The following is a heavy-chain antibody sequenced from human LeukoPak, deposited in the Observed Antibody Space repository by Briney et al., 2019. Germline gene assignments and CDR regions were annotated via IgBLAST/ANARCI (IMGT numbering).Heavy chain of an antibody. CDR2: INTNTGNP. J-gene: IGHJ6*03. V-gene: IGHV7-4-1*02. Sequence: ASVKVSCKASGYTFTSYAMNWVRQAPGQGLEWMGWINTNTGNPTYAQGFTGRFVFSLDTSVSTAYLQISSLKAEDTAVYYCARGVTYYYGSGSYSGLGYYYYLDVWGKGTTVTVSS. CDR3: ARGVTYYYGSGSYSGLGYYYYLDV. CDR1: GYTFTSYA. D-gene: IGHD3-10*01.